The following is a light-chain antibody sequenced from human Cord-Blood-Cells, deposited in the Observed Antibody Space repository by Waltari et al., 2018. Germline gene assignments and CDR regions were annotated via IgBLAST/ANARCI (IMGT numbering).Light chain of an antibody. V-gene: IGKV3-20*01. CDR3: EKYERLPAT. CDR2: GAA. J-gene: IGKJ1*01. CDR1: QSVGRS. Sequence: EVVLTQSPGTLSLSPGERATLSGMASQSVGRSLVWYQQKPGQAPRLLIYGAASRATGIPNRFSGSGSGTDFNLTISRLEPEDFAIYYCEKYERLPATFGQGTKVEIK.